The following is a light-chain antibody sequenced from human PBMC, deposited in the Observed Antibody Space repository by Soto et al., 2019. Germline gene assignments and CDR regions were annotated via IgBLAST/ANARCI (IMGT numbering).Light chain of an antibody. CDR2: KVS. CDR3: QQYSSLSP. J-gene: IGKJ3*01. Sequence: DIQMTQSPSTLSSSVGDSVLITCRASQSIGSWLAWYQQQLGKVPKPLIHKVSSLGSGVSSRFSSSGAATEFTLTIRSLQPDDFATYYCQQYSSLSPFGPGTKVDIK. V-gene: IGKV1-5*03. CDR1: QSIGSW.